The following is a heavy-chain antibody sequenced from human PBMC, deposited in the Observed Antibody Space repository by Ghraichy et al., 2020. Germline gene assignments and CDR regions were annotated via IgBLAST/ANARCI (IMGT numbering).Heavy chain of an antibody. D-gene: IGHD2-2*01. Sequence: GGSLRLSCAASGFTFSSYAMHWVRQAPGKGLEWVAVISYDGSNKYYADSVKGRFTISRDNSKNTLYLQMNSLRAEDTAVYYCARAEIVVVPAATYYFDYWGQGTLVTVSS. CDR2: ISYDGSNK. V-gene: IGHV3-30-3*01. CDR3: ARAEIVVVPAATYYFDY. CDR1: GFTFSSYA. J-gene: IGHJ4*02.